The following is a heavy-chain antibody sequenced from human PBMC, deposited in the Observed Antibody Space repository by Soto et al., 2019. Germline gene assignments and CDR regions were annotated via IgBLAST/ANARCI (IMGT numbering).Heavy chain of an antibody. CDR1: GFTFRDHY. J-gene: IGHJ4*02. V-gene: IGHV3-72*01. CDR3: TRSFCSGGACYSGDY. D-gene: IGHD2-15*01. CDR2: IRKKDNSYTT. Sequence: ESGGGLVQPGGSLRLSCAASGFTFRDHYMDWVRQAPGKGLEWVGRIRKKDNSYTTEYAASVKGRFAVSRDDSTYSLFLPMNSLETEDTAVYYCTRSFCSGGACYSGDYWGQGTLVTASS.